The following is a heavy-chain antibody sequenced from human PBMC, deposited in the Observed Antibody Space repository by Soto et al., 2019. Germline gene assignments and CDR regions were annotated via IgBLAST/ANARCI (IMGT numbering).Heavy chain of an antibody. CDR1: GGSISSYY. Sequence: SETLSLTCTVSGGSISSYYWSWIRQPPGKGLEWIGYIYYSGSTNYNPSLKSRVTISVDTSKNQFSLKLSSVTAADTAVYYCARTGTTVDWFDPWGQGTLVTVSS. V-gene: IGHV4-59*01. J-gene: IGHJ5*02. CDR2: IYYSGST. D-gene: IGHD1-7*01. CDR3: ARTGTTVDWFDP.